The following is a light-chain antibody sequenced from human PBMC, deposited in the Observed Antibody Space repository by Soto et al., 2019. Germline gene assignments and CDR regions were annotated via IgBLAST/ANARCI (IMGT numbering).Light chain of an antibody. J-gene: IGLJ1*01. CDR3: SSYGSTSSRYV. V-gene: IGLV2-14*01. CDR1: SSDVGGYHY. CDR2: EVS. Sequence: QSVLTQPASVSGSPGQSITISCTGTSSDVGGYHYVSWYQHHPGKAPKLMIYEVSNRPSGVSNRFSGSKSGNTASLTISGLQAADEADYFCSSYGSTSSRYVFGTGTKLTVL.